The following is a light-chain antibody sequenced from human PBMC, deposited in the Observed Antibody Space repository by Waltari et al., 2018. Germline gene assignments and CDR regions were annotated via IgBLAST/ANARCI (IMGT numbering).Light chain of an antibody. CDR2: RTD. Sequence: QTVVTQEPSFSVSPGGTVTLTCGLSSGSVSTSYYPSWYQQTPGQAPRTLIYRTDSRSSGVPDRFSGSSVGNKAALTITGAQADDESDYYCVLYMGGGISVFGGGTKLTVL. V-gene: IGLV8-61*01. J-gene: IGLJ3*02. CDR3: VLYMGGGISV. CDR1: SGSVSTSYY.